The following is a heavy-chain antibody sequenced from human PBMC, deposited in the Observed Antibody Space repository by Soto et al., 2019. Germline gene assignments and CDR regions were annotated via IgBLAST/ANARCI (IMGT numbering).Heavy chain of an antibody. Sequence: QITLKESGPTLVKPTQTLTLTCTFSGFSLSTSGVGVGWIRQPPGKALEWLALIYWDDDKRYSPSLKSRLTITKDTSKNQVVLTMTNIDPVDTATYYCAHLKRGYSYGPGAWYYGMDVWGQGTTVTVSS. J-gene: IGHJ6*02. D-gene: IGHD5-18*01. CDR1: GFSLSTSGVG. V-gene: IGHV2-5*02. CDR3: AHLKRGYSYGPGAWYYGMDV. CDR2: IYWDDDK.